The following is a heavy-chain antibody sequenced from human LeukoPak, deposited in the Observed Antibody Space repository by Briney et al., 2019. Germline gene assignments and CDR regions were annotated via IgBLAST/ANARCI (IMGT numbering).Heavy chain of an antibody. CDR3: ARYPLSYSGNWHYYFDY. V-gene: IGHV1-18*04. CDR1: GYTFTSYG. J-gene: IGHJ4*02. CDR2: ISAYNGNT. Sequence: GASVKVSCKASGYTFTSYGISWVRPAPGQGLEWMGWISAYNGNTNCAQNLQDRVIMNTDTSTSTAYMELRSLRSDDTAVYYCARYPLSYSGNWHYYFDYWGQGTLVTVSS. D-gene: IGHD6-13*01.